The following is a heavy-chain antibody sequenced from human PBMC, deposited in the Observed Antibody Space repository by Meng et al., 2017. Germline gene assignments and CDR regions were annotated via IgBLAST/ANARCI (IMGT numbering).Heavy chain of an antibody. CDR3: AKDLWGDIVVVVAAHDY. V-gene: IGHV3-23*01. D-gene: IGHD2-15*01. CDR1: GFTFSSYA. Sequence: GESLKISCAASGFTFSSYAMSWVRQAPGKGLEWVSAISGSGGSTYYADSVKGGFTISRDNSKNTLYLQMNSLRAEDTAVYYCAKDLWGDIVVVVAAHDYWGQGTLVTVSS. CDR2: ISGSGGST. J-gene: IGHJ4*02.